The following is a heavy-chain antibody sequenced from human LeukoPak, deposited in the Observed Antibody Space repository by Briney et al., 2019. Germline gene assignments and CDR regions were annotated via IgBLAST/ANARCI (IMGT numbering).Heavy chain of an antibody. V-gene: IGHV4-59*01. Sequence: SETLSLTCTVSGGSISSYYWSWIRQPPGKGLEWIGYIYYSGSTNYNPSLKSRATISVDTSKNQFSLKLSSVTAADTAVYYCARGYAGATTFDYWGQGTLVTVSS. CDR1: GGSISSYY. J-gene: IGHJ4*02. D-gene: IGHD1-26*01. CDR2: IYYSGST. CDR3: ARGYAGATTFDY.